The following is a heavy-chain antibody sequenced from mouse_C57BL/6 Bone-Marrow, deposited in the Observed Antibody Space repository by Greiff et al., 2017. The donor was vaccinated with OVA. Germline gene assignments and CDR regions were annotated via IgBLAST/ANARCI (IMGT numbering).Heavy chain of an antibody. J-gene: IGHJ2*01. CDR2: IDPSDSYT. CDR3: ARGGGNDLDY. Sequence: QVQLQQPGAELVMPGASVKLSCKASGYTFTSYWMHWVKQRPGQGLEWIGEIDPSDSYTNYNQKFKGKSTLTVDKSSSTAYMQLSSLTSEDSAVYYCARGGGNDLDYWGQGTTLTVSS. CDR1: GYTFTSYW. V-gene: IGHV1-69*01. D-gene: IGHD2-2*01.